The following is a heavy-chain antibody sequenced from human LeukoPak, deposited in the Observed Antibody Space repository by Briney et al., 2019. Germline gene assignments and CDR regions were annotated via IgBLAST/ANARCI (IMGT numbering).Heavy chain of an antibody. CDR1: GFSLSTSGVG. D-gene: IGHD6-19*01. CDR2: IYWDDDK. V-gene: IGHV2-5*02. Sequence: SGPTLVKPTQTLTLTCTFSGFSLSTSGVGVGWIRQPPGKALEWLALIYWDDDKRYSPSLKSRLTITKDTSKNQVVLTMTNMDPVDTAIYYCAHRGDARAVAGSRAFEIWGQGTMVTVSS. CDR3: AHRGDARAVAGSRAFEI. J-gene: IGHJ3*02.